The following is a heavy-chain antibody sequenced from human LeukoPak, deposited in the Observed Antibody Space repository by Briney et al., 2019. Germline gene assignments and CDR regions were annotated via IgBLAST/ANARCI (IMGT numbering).Heavy chain of an antibody. Sequence: GGSLRLSCAASGFTFSSYGMHWVRQAPGEGLEWVAVISYDGSNKYYADSVKGRFTISRDNSKNTLYLQMNSLRAEDTAVYYCARHLWFTFWGQGTLVTVSS. D-gene: IGHD3-10*01. CDR1: GFTFSSYG. CDR3: ARHLWFTF. J-gene: IGHJ4*02. CDR2: ISYDGSNK. V-gene: IGHV3-30*03.